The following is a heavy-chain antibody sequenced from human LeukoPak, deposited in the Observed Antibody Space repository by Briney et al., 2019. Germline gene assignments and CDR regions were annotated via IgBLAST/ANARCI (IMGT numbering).Heavy chain of an antibody. CDR2: ISAYNGNT. CDR1: GYTFTSYG. J-gene: IGHJ6*02. D-gene: IGHD2-2*02. CDR3: ARGPDSVVVPAAIFVGDYYYGMDV. Sequence: ASVKVSCKASGYTFTSYGISWVRQAPGQGLEWMEWISAYNGNTNYAQKLQGRVTMTTDTSTSTAYMELRSLRSDDTAVYYCARGPDSVVVPAAIFVGDYYYGMDVWGQGTTVTVSS. V-gene: IGHV1-18*01.